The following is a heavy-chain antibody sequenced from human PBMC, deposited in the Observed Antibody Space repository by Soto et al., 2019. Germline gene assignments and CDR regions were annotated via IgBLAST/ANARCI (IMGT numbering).Heavy chain of an antibody. CDR2: ISGYKVNT. Sequence: GASVTAACGTSGYTCSNYGIDWMRHSAGQGREWMGWISGYKVNTNYAQTVQGRVTMTTDTSTGTVYRELRSLKSDDTAIYYCARFTMVRGGLDPNYFNGMDVGDK. CDR1: GYTCSNYG. D-gene: IGHD3-10*01. CDR3: ARFTMVRGGLDPNYFNGMDV. J-gene: IGHJ6*04. V-gene: IGHV1-18*01.